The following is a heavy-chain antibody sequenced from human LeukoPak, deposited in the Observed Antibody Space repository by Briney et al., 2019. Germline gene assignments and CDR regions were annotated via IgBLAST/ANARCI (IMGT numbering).Heavy chain of an antibody. Sequence: GGSLRLSCAASGFTFSSYWMHWVRQAPGKGLEWVSAISGSGFTYYADSVKGRFTISRDNSKNTLYLQVNSLRAEDTAVYYCAKGQRWGQGTLVTVSS. J-gene: IGHJ4*02. V-gene: IGHV3-23*01. D-gene: IGHD6-25*01. CDR3: AKGQR. CDR1: GFTFSSYW. CDR2: ISGSGFT.